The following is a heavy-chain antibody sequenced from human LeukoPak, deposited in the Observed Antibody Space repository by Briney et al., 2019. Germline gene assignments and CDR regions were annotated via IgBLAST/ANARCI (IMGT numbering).Heavy chain of an antibody. CDR3: ARGQGSIILGYFDY. J-gene: IGHJ4*02. V-gene: IGHV4-59*12. D-gene: IGHD1-14*01. CDR1: GGSISSYY. Sequence: PSETLSLTCTVSGGSISSYYWSWIRQPPGKGLEWIGYIYYSGSTYYNPSFKSRVIISVDTSKNQFSLKLSSVTAADTAVYYCARGQGSIILGYFDYWGQGTLVTVSS. CDR2: IYYSGST.